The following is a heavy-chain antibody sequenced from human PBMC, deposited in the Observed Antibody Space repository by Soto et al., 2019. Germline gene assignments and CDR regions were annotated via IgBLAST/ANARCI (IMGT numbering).Heavy chain of an antibody. CDR1: GGSFSGYY. Sequence: SETLSLTCAVYGGSFSGYYWSWIRQPPGKGLEWIGEINHSGSTNYNPSLKSRVTISVDTSKNQFSLKLSSVTAADTDVYYCARGLRYYHILTGYSSGYYYYGMDVWGQGTTVTVSS. V-gene: IGHV4-34*01. CDR2: INHSGST. CDR3: ARGLRYYHILTGYSSGYYYYGMDV. D-gene: IGHD3-9*01. J-gene: IGHJ6*02.